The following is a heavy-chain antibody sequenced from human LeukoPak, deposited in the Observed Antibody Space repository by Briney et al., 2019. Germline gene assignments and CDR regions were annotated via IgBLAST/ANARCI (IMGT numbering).Heavy chain of an antibody. CDR1: GFSFSSYG. V-gene: IGHV3-33*01. CDR3: ARASLGPESSPWYFDL. CDR2: IWYDGSKK. J-gene: IGHJ2*01. Sequence: GRSLRLSCAASGFSFSSYGMHWVRQAPGKGLEWVSVIWYDGSKKYYADSVKGRFTISRDNSKNTVYLQMNSLRAEDTAVYYCARASLGPESSPWYFDLWGRGTLVTVSS.